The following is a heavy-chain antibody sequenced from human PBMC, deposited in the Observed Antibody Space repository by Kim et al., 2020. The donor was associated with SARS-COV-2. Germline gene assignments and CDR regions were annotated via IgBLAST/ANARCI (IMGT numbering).Heavy chain of an antibody. D-gene: IGHD3-16*01. CDR2: IYYSGSN. CDR1: GVSISSSRYY. CDR3: VSFGNSVGCSDD. Sequence: SETLTLTCNVSGVSISSSRYYWGWIRQPPGKEPEWIGSIYYSGSNYSNPSITSLVTISVDTTKNHLSLRLTSVAAADTALYYCVSFGNSVGCSDDWGQGT. V-gene: IGHV4-39*02. J-gene: IGHJ4*02.